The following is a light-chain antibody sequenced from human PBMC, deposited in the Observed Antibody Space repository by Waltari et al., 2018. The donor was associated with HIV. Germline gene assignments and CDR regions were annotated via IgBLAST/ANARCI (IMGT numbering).Light chain of an antibody. CDR1: KLGDKY. Sequence: SYELTQPPSVSVSPGLTASVTCSGDKLGDKYVCWYQQKPGRSPVLVLFQDTKRPSGIPERFSGSNSGNTATLTISGTQAVDEADYFCQAWDNSTAVFGGCTQRNVL. J-gene: IGLJ2*01. CDR3: QAWDNSTAV. V-gene: IGLV3-1*01. CDR2: QDT.